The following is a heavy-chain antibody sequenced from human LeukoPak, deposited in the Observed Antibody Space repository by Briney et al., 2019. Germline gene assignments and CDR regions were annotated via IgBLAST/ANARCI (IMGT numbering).Heavy chain of an antibody. CDR2: IYYSGST. D-gene: IGHD2-15*01. CDR1: GGSISSYY. J-gene: IGHJ3*02. CDR3: ARPYCSGGGCYSEVFDI. Sequence: SSETLSLTCTVSGGSISSYYWSWIRQPPGKGLEWIGYIYYSGSTNYNPSLKSRVTISVDTSKNQFSLKLSSVTAADTAVYYCARPYCSGGGCYSEVFDIWGQGTMVTVSS. V-gene: IGHV4-59*01.